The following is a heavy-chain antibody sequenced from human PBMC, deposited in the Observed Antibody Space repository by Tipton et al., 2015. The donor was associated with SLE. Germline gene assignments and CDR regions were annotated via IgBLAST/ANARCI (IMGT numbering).Heavy chain of an antibody. CDR3: ARGLVAARRGPDY. D-gene: IGHD6-6*01. CDR2: INHSGST. CDR1: GGSFSGYY. Sequence: TLSLTCAVYGGSFSGYYWSWIRQPPGKGLEWIGEINHSGSTNYNPSLESRVTISVNTSKNQFSLKVRSVTAADTAVYYCARGLVAARRGPDYWGQGTLVTVSS. V-gene: IGHV4-34*01. J-gene: IGHJ4*02.